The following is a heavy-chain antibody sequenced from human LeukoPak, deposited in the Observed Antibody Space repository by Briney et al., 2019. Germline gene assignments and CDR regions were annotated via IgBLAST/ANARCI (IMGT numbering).Heavy chain of an antibody. CDR2: ISYDGSNK. V-gene: IGHV3-30*04. J-gene: IGHJ4*02. D-gene: IGHD2-15*01. CDR1: GFPFSSYA. Sequence: GGSLRLSFAASGFPFSSYAMHWVRPAPGKGLEWVAFISYDGSNKYYADSVKGRLTISRDNSKNTVYLQMNSLRAEDTAVYYCAKHGLPLVVISAPLDYWGQGTLVTVAS. CDR3: AKHGLPLVVISAPLDY.